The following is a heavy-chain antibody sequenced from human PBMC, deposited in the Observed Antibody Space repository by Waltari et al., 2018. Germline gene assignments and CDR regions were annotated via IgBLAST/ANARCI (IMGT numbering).Heavy chain of an antibody. J-gene: IGHJ3*02. CDR3: ARFDSSGYTHAFDI. V-gene: IGHV1-69*01. CDR1: GGTFSSYA. CDR2: IIPFFGTA. Sequence: QVQLVQSGAEVKKPGSSVKVSCKASGGTFSSYAISWVRQAPGQGLEWMGGIIPFFGTANYAQKFQGRVTITADESTSTAYMELSSLRAEDTAVYYCARFDSSGYTHAFDIWGQGTMVTVSS. D-gene: IGHD3-22*01.